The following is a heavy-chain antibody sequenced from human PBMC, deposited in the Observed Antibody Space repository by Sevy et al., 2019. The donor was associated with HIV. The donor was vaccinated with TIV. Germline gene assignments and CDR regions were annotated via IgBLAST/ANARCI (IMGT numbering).Heavy chain of an antibody. Sequence: ASVKVSCKASGGTFSSYAISWVRQAPGQGLEWMGRIIPIFGTANYAQKFQGRVTITADESTSTAYMELSSLRSEDTAVYYCARGAGKVVVVPAAMRAYYFDYWGQGTLVTVSS. D-gene: IGHD2-2*01. CDR1: GGTFSSYA. CDR2: IIPIFGTA. V-gene: IGHV1-69*13. CDR3: ARGAGKVVVVPAAMRAYYFDY. J-gene: IGHJ4*02.